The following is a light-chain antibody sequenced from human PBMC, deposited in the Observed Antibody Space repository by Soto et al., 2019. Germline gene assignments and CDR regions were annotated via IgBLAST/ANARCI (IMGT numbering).Light chain of an antibody. J-gene: IGKJ5*01. CDR3: HQRSNWPIT. Sequence: IVLTQSPATLSLSPGERATLSCRASQSVSSHLVWFQQKPGQAPRLLIYDASSRATGIPARFSGSGSGTDFTLTISSLEPEDFAVYYCHQRSNWPITFGQGTRLEIK. V-gene: IGKV3-11*01. CDR1: QSVSSH. CDR2: DAS.